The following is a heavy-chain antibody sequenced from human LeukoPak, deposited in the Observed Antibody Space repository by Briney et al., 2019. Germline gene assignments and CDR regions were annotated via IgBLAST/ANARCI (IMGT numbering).Heavy chain of an antibody. CDR3: ARVALWSSGRHYYYYYYMDV. J-gene: IGHJ6*03. D-gene: IGHD6-19*01. CDR1: GFTFTSYW. CDR2: IKQDGSEK. V-gene: IGHV3-7*01. Sequence: PGGSLRLSCAASGFTFTSYWMSWVRQAPGKGLEWMANIKQDGSEKYYVDSVKGRFTISRDNAKNSLYLQMNSLRAEDTAVYYCARVALWSSGRHYYYYYYMDVWGKGTTVTISS.